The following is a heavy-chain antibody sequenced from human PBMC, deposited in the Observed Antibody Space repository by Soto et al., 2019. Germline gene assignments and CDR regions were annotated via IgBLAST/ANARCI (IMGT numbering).Heavy chain of an antibody. D-gene: IGHD4-17*01. CDR1: GFTFSSFG. Sequence: QVQLLESGGGVVQPGGSLRLSCEGSGFTFSSFGLHWVRQAPGKGLEWVAQISKDGDTTDYADAVKGRFIVSRDNAKNTLFLHMNSLRPDDTSVFHCVRGLYGDPVGFDSWGQGTLVTVSS. CDR3: VRGLYGDPVGFDS. V-gene: IGHV3-30*03. CDR2: ISKDGDTT. J-gene: IGHJ4*02.